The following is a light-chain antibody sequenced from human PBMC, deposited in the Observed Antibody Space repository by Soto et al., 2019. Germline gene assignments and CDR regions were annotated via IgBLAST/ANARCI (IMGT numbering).Light chain of an antibody. J-gene: IGLJ1*01. V-gene: IGLV2-14*01. CDR1: SSDVGGYDF. CDR3: SSYTSDWGV. CDR2: EVR. Sequence: QSVLTQPASVSGSPGQSITISCTGTSSDVGGYDFVSWYQHHPGKAPKLILYEVRTRPSGVSYRFSGSKSGNTASLTISGLQAEDEADYYCSSYTSDWGVFGTGTKLTVL.